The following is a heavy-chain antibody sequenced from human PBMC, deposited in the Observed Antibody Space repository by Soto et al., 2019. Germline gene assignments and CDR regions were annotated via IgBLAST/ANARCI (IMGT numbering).Heavy chain of an antibody. V-gene: IGHV1-18*01. CDR3: AIPRLGDLDAFDI. D-gene: IGHD3-16*01. J-gene: IGHJ3*02. Sequence: ASVKVSCKASGYTFTSYGISWVRQAPGQGLEWMGWISDYNGNTNYAQKLQGRVTMTTDTSTSTAYMELRSLRSDDTAVYYCAIPRLGDLDAFDIWGQGTMVTVSS. CDR1: GYTFTSYG. CDR2: ISDYNGNT.